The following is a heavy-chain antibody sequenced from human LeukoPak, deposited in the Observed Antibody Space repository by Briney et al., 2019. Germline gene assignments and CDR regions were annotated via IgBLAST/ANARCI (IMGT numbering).Heavy chain of an antibody. CDR1: GDSISSASYC. Sequence: SQTLSLTCAVSGDSISSASYCWSWVRQPAGKGLEWIGRFYSNGSTNYNPSLKSRVTISVDTSQNQFSLRLNSVTVADTAVHDCARVNRNFYYDSSGYGHFYYMDVWGKGTTVTVSS. CDR2: FYSNGST. J-gene: IGHJ6*03. V-gene: IGHV4-61*02. CDR3: ARVNRNFYYDSSGYGHFYYMDV. D-gene: IGHD3-22*01.